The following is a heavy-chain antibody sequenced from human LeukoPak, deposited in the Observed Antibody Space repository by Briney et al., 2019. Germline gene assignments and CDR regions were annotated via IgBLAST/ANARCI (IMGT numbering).Heavy chain of an antibody. J-gene: IGHJ1*01. V-gene: IGHV3-23*01. CDR2: ISGSGGST. D-gene: IGHD6-13*01. Sequence: GGSLRLSCSASGFTFSNYAMSWVRQAPGKGLEWVSVISGSGGSTYYADSVKGRFTISRDNSKNTLYLQMNSLRAEDTAVYYCAKDPTLPGTAESVQHWGQGTLVTVSS. CDR3: AKDPTLPGTAESVQH. CDR1: GFTFSNYA.